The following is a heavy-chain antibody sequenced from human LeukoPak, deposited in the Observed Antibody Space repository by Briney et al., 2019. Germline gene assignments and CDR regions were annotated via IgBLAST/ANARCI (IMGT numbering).Heavy chain of an antibody. CDR1: GFTFSSYW. Sequence: GGSLRLSCAASGFTFSSYWMSWVRQAPGKGLEWVANINQDGSEKYYVDSVKGRFIISRDNAKNSLYLQMNSLRAEDTAVYYCARDGTNSGRDYWGQGTLVTVSS. D-gene: IGHD6-19*01. CDR3: ARDGTNSGRDY. CDR2: INQDGSEK. J-gene: IGHJ4*02. V-gene: IGHV3-7*04.